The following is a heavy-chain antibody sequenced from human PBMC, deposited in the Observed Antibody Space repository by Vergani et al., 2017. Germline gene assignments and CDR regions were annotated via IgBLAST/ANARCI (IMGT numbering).Heavy chain of an antibody. D-gene: IGHD6-13*01. Sequence: EVQLVESGGGLVKPGGSLRLSCAASGFTFSSYSMNWVRQAPGKGLEWVTSISSSSSYIYYADSGKGRFTISRDNAKNSLYLQMNSLRAEDTAVYYCARDGYSSSWYLYYYYGMDVWDQGTTVTVSS. V-gene: IGHV3-21*01. CDR1: GFTFSSYS. CDR2: ISSSSSYI. J-gene: IGHJ6*02. CDR3: ARDGYSSSWYLYYYYGMDV.